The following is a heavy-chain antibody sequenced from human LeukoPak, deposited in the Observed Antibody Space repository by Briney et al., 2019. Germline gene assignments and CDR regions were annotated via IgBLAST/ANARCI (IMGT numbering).Heavy chain of an antibody. CDR1: GYTLTELS. CDR3: TTVPLGWRDY. J-gene: IGHJ4*02. CDR2: FDHEDGET. D-gene: IGHD7-27*01. V-gene: IGHV1-24*01. Sequence: ASVKVSCKVSGYTLTELSMHWVRQAPGKGLEWMGGFDHEDGETNYAQKFQGRVTMTEDTSTDTAYMELSSLRSEDTAVYYCTTVPLGWRDYWGQGTLVTVSS.